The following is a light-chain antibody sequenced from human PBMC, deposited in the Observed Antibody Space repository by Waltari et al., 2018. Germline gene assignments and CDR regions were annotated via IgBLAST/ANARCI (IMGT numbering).Light chain of an antibody. J-gene: IGLJ3*02. CDR3: AAWDDSLNGWV. CDR1: SSTIAITT. CDR2: NNN. Sequence: QPVLSQPPSVLGTPGQGVTIPCSASSSTIAITTLHWYQQLPGTAPKLLIYNNNQRPSGVPGRFSGSKSGTSASLAISGLRSEDEADYYCAAWDDSLNGWVFGGGTKLTVL. V-gene: IGLV1-44*01.